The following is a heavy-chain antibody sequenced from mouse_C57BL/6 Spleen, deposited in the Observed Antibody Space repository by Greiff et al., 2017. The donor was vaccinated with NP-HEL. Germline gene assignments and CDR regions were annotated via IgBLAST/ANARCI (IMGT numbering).Heavy chain of an antibody. J-gene: IGHJ2*01. CDR3: ARGYCEYYFDY. CDR2: IHPNSGST. D-gene: IGHD2-4*01. CDR1: GYTFTSYW. V-gene: IGHV1-64*01. Sequence: QVQLQQPGAELVKPGASVKLSCKASGYTFTSYWMHWVKQRPGQGLEWIGMIHPNSGSTNYNEKFKSKATLTVAKSSSTAYMQLSSLTSYDSAVYNCARGYCEYYFDYWGKGTTLTVSS.